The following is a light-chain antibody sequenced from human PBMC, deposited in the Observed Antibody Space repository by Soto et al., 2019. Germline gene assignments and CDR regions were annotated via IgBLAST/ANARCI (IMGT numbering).Light chain of an antibody. CDR3: QQYDSSPRT. CDR1: QSINSN. Sequence: EIVMTQSPATLSVSPGGRATLSCRASQSINSNLAWYQQRPGQAPRLVMYGTPNRATGIPDRFSGSGSGTDFTLTISRLEPGDFAVYYCQQYDSSPRTFGQGTKVDIK. V-gene: IGKV3D-15*01. J-gene: IGKJ1*01. CDR2: GTP.